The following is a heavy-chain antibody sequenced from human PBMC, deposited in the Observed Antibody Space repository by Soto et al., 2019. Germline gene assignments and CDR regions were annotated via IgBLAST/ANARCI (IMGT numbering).Heavy chain of an antibody. CDR3: ARGGSGYPFDY. D-gene: IGHD3-3*01. V-gene: IGHV4-59*01. CDR1: GGSISSYY. J-gene: IGHJ4*02. CDR2: IYYSGST. Sequence: QVQLQKSGPGLVKPSETLSLTCTVSGGSISSYYWSWIRQPPGKGLEWIGYIYYSGSTNYNPSLKSRVTISVDTSKNQFSLKLSSVTAADTAVYYCARGGSGYPFDYWGQGTLVTVSS.